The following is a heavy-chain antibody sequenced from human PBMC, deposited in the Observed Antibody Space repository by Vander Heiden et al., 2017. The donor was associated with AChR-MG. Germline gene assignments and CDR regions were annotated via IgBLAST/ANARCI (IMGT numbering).Heavy chain of an antibody. CDR3: AKDRTPGGGSGDAFDI. Sequence: EVQLLESGGGLVQPGGSLRLSCAASGFTFSSYAMSWVRQAPGKGLEWVSAISGSGGSTYYADSVKGRFTISRDNSKNTLYLQMNSLRAEDTAVYYCAKDRTPGGGSGDAFDIWGQGTMVTVSS. CDR1: GFTFSSYA. V-gene: IGHV3-23*01. J-gene: IGHJ3*02. D-gene: IGHD3-16*01. CDR2: ISGSGGST.